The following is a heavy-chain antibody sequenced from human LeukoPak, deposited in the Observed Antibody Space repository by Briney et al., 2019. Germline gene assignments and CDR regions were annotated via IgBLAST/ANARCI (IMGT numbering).Heavy chain of an antibody. CDR2: INHSGST. J-gene: IGHJ3*02. Sequence: SETLSLTCAVYGGSFSGYYWSWIRQPPGKGLEWVGEINHSGSTNYNPSLKSRVTISVDTSKNQFSLKLNSVTAADTAVYYCARGAPKEIQLWLRLRGVAFDIWGQGTMVTVSS. D-gene: IGHD5-18*01. V-gene: IGHV4-34*01. CDR3: ARGAPKEIQLWLRLRGVAFDI. CDR1: GGSFSGYY.